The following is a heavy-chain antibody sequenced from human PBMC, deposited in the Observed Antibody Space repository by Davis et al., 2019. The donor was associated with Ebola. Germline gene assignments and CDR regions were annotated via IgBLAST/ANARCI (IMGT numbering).Heavy chain of an antibody. CDR2: IIPFFGTA. CDR1: GGTFSSYA. J-gene: IGHJ2*01. V-gene: IGHV1-69*13. Sequence: SVKVSCKASGGTFSSYAISWVRQAPGQGLEWMGGIIPFFGTANYAQKFQGRVTITADESTSTAYMELSSLRSEDTAVYYCARGGGVVVAASFDLWGRGTLVTVSS. CDR3: ARGGGVVVAASFDL. D-gene: IGHD2-15*01.